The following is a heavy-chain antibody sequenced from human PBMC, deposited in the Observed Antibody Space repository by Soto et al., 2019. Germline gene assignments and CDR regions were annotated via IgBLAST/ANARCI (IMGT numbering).Heavy chain of an antibody. CDR3: ARQRLARGITIFGVASGLDAFDI. CDR1: GYSSTSYW. CDR2: IYPANSDT. V-gene: IGHV5-51*01. D-gene: IGHD3-3*01. J-gene: IGHJ3*02. Sequence: PGESLKISCKGSGYSSTSYWSGWVRQMPGKGLTRMQIIYPANSDTRYSPSFQGQVSISADKSFRTAYLQWSSLKASDTAMYYCARQRLARGITIFGVASGLDAFDIWGQGTMVTVSS.